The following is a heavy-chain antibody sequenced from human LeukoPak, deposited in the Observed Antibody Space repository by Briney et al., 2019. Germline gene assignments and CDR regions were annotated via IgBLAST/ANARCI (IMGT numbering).Heavy chain of an antibody. J-gene: IGHJ4*02. CDR3: ARGLDYYDSSGYEYFDY. Sequence: PSETLSLTCAVYGGSFSGYYWSWIRQPAGKGLEWIGRIYTSGSTNYNPSLKSRVTMSVDTSKNQFSLKLSSVTAADTAVYYCARGLDYYDSSGYEYFDYWGQGTLVTVSS. V-gene: IGHV4-59*10. CDR2: IYTSGST. D-gene: IGHD3-22*01. CDR1: GGSFSGYY.